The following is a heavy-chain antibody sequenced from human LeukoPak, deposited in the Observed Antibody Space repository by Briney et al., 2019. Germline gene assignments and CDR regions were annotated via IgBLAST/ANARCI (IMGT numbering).Heavy chain of an antibody. CDR1: RFTLSSYS. Sequence: GWSLSLSCVACRFTLSSYSMHWVRQAPGKGLEWVTVISEEGTNKFYAGFGKGRLTVSRDNSKKMLYLQMISLRGEETAVYYCALSDFRFWGQGTLVTVSS. V-gene: IGHV3-30*04. D-gene: IGHD2-21*01. J-gene: IGHJ4*02. CDR2: ISEEGTNK. CDR3: ALSDFRF.